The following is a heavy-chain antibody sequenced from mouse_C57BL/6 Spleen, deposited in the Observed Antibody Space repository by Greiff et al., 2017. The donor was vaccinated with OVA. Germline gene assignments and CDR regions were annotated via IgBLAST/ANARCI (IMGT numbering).Heavy chain of an antibody. V-gene: IGHV1-22*01. CDR3: ARDYYGNSYWYFDV. CDR1: GYTFTDYN. CDR2: INPNNGGT. Sequence: VQLQQSGPELVKPGASVKMSCKASGYTFTDYNMHWVKQSHGKSLEWIGYINPNNGGTSYNQKFKGKATLTVNKSSSTAYMELRSLTSEDSAVYYCARDYYGNSYWYFDVWGTGTTVTVSS. J-gene: IGHJ1*03. D-gene: IGHD2-1*01.